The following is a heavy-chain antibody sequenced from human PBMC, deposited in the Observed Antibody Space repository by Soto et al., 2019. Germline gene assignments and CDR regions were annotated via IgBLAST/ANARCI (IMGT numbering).Heavy chain of an antibody. D-gene: IGHD2-15*01. Sequence: EVQLVESGGALVQPGGSLRLSCAASGFTVSISYMTWVRQVPGKGLEWVSIIYSDGHTYYTDSVKGRFTISRDNSKNTFYLQTTSLTAADTAVYYCAKRKYCPSPTRFDSWGQGTLVTVSS. J-gene: IGHJ4*02. CDR2: IYSDGHT. V-gene: IGHV3-66*01. CDR1: GFTVSISY. CDR3: AKRKYCPSPTRFDS.